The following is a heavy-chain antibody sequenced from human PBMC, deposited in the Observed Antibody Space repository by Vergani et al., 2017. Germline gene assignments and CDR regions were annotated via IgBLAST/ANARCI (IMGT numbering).Heavy chain of an antibody. D-gene: IGHD6-19*01. V-gene: IGHV4-39*01. Sequence: QLQLQESGPGLVKPSATLPLTCSVSGASIRSSNYYWGWIRQPPGKGLEWIASIYYSGGTYYKPSLKSRVTISVDTSKNQFSLKLSSVTAADTDVYFCARHSXVEWLVKLGWIDPWGQGILVTVSS. CDR3: ARHSXVEWLVKLGWIDP. CDR2: IYYSGGT. CDR1: GASIRSSNYY. J-gene: IGHJ5*02.